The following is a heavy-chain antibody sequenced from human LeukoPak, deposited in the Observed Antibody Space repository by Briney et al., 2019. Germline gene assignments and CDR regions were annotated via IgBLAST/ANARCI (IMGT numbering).Heavy chain of an antibody. V-gene: IGHV4-39*07. J-gene: IGHJ6*03. Sequence: SETLSLTCTVSGGSISSSCYYWGWIRQPPGKGLEWIGSIHCSRSYNYNPSLKSRVTISVDTSKHQFSLKLSSVTAADTAVYYCARGYSSGGSCYSYYYYNYMDVWGKGTTVTVSS. CDR2: IHCSRSY. D-gene: IGHD2-15*01. CDR3: ARGYSSGGSCYSYYYYNYMDV. CDR1: GGSISSSCYY.